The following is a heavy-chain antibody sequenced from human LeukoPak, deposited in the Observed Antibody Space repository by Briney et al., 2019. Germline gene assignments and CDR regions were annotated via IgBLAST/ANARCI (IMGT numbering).Heavy chain of an antibody. J-gene: IGHJ6*02. CDR2: IYPVDSDT. Sequence: GESLKISCKASGYSFTFTKNWIGWVRQVPGKGLEWVGIIYPVDSDTRYNPSFQGQVTISVDKSISTTYLQWSSLKASDTAIYYCARHLATVTASRQYYYYGMDVWGQGTTVTVSS. D-gene: IGHD4-17*01. V-gene: IGHV5-51*01. CDR1: GYSFTFTKNW. CDR3: ARHLATVTASRQYYYYGMDV.